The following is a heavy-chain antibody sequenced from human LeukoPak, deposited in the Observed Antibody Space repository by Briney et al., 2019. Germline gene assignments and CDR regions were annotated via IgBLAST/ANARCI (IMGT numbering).Heavy chain of an antibody. J-gene: IGHJ4*02. Sequence: ASVKVSCKASGYTFTSYYMHWVQQAPGQGLEWMGIINPSGGSTSYAQKFQGRVTMTRDTSTSTVYMELSSLRSEDTAVYYCARGHRRNSSSWNRDPRSLDYWGQGTLVTVSS. D-gene: IGHD6-13*01. CDR2: INPSGGST. CDR3: ARGHRRNSSSWNRDPRSLDY. V-gene: IGHV1-46*01. CDR1: GYTFTSYY.